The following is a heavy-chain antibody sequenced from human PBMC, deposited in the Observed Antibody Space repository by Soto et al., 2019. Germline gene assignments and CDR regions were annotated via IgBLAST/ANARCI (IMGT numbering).Heavy chain of an antibody. Sequence: QVQLVQSGAEVKKPGASVKVSCKASGYTFTSYDINWVRQANGQGLEYLGWMNPNSGNTAYVQKFQGRVTMTWDTSITTAYMELSSLRSEDTAVYFCARGIKYGAYSRWFDPWGQGTLVTVSS. J-gene: IGHJ5*02. D-gene: IGHD4-17*01. V-gene: IGHV1-8*01. CDR3: ARGIKYGAYSRWFDP. CDR2: MNPNSGNT. CDR1: GYTFTSYD.